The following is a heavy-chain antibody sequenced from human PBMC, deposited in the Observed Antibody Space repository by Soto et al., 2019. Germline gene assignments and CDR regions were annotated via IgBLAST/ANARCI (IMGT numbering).Heavy chain of an antibody. CDR3: AKRGGVVGGSEHPFFEY. CDR2: ISFDGKNR. J-gene: IGHJ4*02. V-gene: IGHV3-30*18. Sequence: QVQLVESGGGVVQPGKSLRLSCAASGFIFSNYGMHWVRQAPGKGLEWVALISFDGKNRNYAYSVKGRFTSYRDNPKNSLYLEMNSLRPEDTAFYYCAKRGGVVGGSEHPFFEYWGQGTLVTVSS. D-gene: IGHD2-15*01. CDR1: GFIFSNYG.